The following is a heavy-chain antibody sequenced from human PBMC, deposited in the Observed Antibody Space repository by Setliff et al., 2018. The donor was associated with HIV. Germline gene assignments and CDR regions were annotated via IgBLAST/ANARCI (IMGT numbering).Heavy chain of an antibody. Sequence: PSETLSLTCTVSGGSTSSGSYYWSWIRQPAGKGLEYIGRIHISGANNYNPSLKSRVSISVDTSKKQFSLKLSSVSAADTAVYYCARAADYHDSSGYWAPPRYFDYWGQGTLVTVSS. J-gene: IGHJ4*02. CDR3: ARAADYHDSSGYWAPPRYFDY. V-gene: IGHV4-61*02. CDR1: GGSTSSGSYY. CDR2: IHISGAN. D-gene: IGHD3-22*01.